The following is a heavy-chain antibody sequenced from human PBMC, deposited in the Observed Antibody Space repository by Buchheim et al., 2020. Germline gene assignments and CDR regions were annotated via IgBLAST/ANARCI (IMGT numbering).Heavy chain of an antibody. Sequence: QVQLVESFVFFFNPFFSLLLSFYSSFFPFICSSPFFIRQAPGKGLEWLSYISNSSRTINYADSVKGRFTMSRDNAKNSLFLQMNSLRAEDTAVYYCARDPWSDWYFDLWGRGTL. CDR3: ARDPWSDWYFDL. CDR2: ISNSSRTI. J-gene: IGHJ2*01. CDR1: FFPFICSS. V-gene: IGHV3-11*01. D-gene: IGHD2-8*01.